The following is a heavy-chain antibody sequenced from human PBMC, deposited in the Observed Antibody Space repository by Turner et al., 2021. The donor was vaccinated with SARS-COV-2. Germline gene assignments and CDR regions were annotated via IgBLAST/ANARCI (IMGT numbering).Heavy chain of an antibody. J-gene: IGHJ6*02. CDR2: IDPSDSHS. D-gene: IGHD3-16*01. CDR3: TSRQDYYDPNGPYHGVGV. Sequence: DVQLVQSGAEVKQPGESLRISCKGSGYDFTTYWISWARQMPGKGLEWMGKIDPSDSHSTYSPSFQGHVTFSTDKSITTAFLQWSSLKASDTATYYCTSRQDYYDPNGPYHGVGVWGQGTTVTVSS. CDR1: GYDFTTYW. V-gene: IGHV5-10-1*01.